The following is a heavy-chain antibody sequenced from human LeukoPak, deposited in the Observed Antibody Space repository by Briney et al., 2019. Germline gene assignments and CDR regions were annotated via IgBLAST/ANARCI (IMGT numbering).Heavy chain of an antibody. J-gene: IGHJ4*02. D-gene: IGHD4-17*01. CDR2: IYTTGST. Sequence: PSETLSLTCTVSGGSISVYYWSWIRQPAGKGLEWIGRIYTTGSTNYNPSLKSRVTMSIDTSKNQFSLKLNSVTAADTAVYYCARDHYDHYGDYVFDYWGQGTLVTVSS. CDR1: GGSISVYY. CDR3: ARDHYDHYGDYVFDY. V-gene: IGHV4-4*07.